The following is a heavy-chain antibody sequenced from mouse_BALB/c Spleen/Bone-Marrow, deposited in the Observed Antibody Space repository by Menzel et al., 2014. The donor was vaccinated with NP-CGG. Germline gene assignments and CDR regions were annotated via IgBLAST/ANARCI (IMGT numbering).Heavy chain of an antibody. CDR2: IDPYSGGT. CDR3: AREQTRAMDH. CDR1: GYAFTGYN. J-gene: IGHJ4*01. Sequence: EVQLQQSGPELVKPGASVKVSCKASGYAFTGYNMYWVKQRHGTSLEWIGYIDPYSGGTNYNQKFKGKATLTVDKPSTTAYMHLNSLTSDDSAVYYCAREQTRAMDHWGQGTSVTVSS. V-gene: IGHV1S135*01. D-gene: IGHD3-1*01.